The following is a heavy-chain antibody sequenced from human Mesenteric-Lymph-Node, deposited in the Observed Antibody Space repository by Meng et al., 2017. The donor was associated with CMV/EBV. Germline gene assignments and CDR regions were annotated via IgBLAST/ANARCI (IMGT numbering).Heavy chain of an antibody. CDR3: ARGQVFQH. J-gene: IGHJ1*01. Sequence: GESLKISCAASGFTFSTYSMNWVRQAPGEGLEWVSYISSTGNTIYYANSVKGRFTISRDNAKNSLYLQMNSLRAEDTAVYYCARGQVFQHWGQGTLVTVSS. CDR2: ISSTGNTI. CDR1: GFTFSTYS. V-gene: IGHV3-48*04.